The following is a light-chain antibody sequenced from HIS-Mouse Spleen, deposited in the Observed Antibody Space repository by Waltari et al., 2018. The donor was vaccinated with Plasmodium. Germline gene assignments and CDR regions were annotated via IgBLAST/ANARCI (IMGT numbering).Light chain of an antibody. Sequence: SYELTQPPSVSVSPGQTARITCSGDVLAKKYARWFQQKPGQAPVLVIYKDSERPSGIPERFSGSSSGTTVTLTISGAQAEDEADYYCYSAADNNLVFGGGTKLTVL. CDR1: VLAKKY. V-gene: IGLV3-27*01. CDR3: YSAADNNLV. J-gene: IGLJ3*02. CDR2: KDS.